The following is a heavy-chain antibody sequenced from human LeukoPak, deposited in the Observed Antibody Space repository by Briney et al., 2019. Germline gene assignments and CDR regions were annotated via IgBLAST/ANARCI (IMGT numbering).Heavy chain of an antibody. D-gene: IGHD4-17*01. CDR2: IYYSGST. CDR3: AREGYGDYARWYFDL. V-gene: IGHV4-30-4*01. CDR1: GGSISSGDYY. J-gene: IGHJ2*01. Sequence: SQTLSLTCTVSGGSISSGDYYWSWIRQPPGKGLEWIGYIYYSGSTYYNPSLKSRVTISVDTSKNQFSLKLSSVTAADTAVYYCAREGYGDYARWYFDLWGRGTLVTVSS.